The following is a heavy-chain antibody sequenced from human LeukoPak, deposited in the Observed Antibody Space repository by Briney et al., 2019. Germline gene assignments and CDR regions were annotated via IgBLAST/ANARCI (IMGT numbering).Heavy chain of an antibody. CDR2: ISGSSRTI. V-gene: IGHV3-48*02. CDR3: AIRGYYDTTYAYDYHAMDV. Sequence: PGGSLRLSCAASGINFSGYSMHWVRQAPGKGLEWVSYISGSSRTIYYADSVKGRFTISRDNAKNSLHLQINSLRDEDTAVYCCAIRGYYDTTYAYDYHAMDVWGQGTAVTVSS. J-gene: IGHJ6*02. D-gene: IGHD3-22*01. CDR1: GINFSGYS.